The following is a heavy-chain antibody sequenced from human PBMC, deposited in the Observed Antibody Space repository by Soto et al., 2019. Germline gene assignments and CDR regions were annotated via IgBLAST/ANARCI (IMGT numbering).Heavy chain of an antibody. V-gene: IGHV4-39*01. CDR2: IYYSGST. CDR3: AEQQLVLSAEYFQH. CDR1: GGSISSGSYY. Sequence: PSETLSLTCTVSGGSISSGSYYWGWIRQPPGKGLEWIGSIYYSGSTYYNPSLKSRVTISVDTSKNQFSLKLSSATAADTAVYYCAEQQLVLSAEYFQHWGQGTLVTVSS. J-gene: IGHJ1*01. D-gene: IGHD6-13*01.